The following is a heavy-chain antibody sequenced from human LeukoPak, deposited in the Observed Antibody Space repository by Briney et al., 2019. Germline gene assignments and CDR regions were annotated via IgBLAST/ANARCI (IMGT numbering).Heavy chain of an antibody. CDR1: DGSISTYY. V-gene: IGHV4-4*07. CDR2: IYTTGST. CDR3: ARGGLDTRRGGYFDY. J-gene: IGHJ4*02. D-gene: IGHD5-18*01. Sequence: KPSETLSLTCTVSDGSISTYYWSWIRQPAGKGLEWIGRIYTTGSTYYNPSLKSRVTVSVDTSKNQFSLRLSSVTAADTAVYYCARGGLDTRRGGYFDYWGQGILVTVSS.